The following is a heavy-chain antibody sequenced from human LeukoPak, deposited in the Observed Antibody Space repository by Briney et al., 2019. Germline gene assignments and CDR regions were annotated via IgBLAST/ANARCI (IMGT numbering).Heavy chain of an antibody. CDR3: TRDEYGAAD. Sequence: TSETLSLTHVVSAYSVCRGYYRGWIRQSPGTVPEWIASVYHTGTTYYNPSLKSRASISVNMSKNHVSLRLTSVTAADTAMYYCTRDEYGAADWGQGILVTVSS. V-gene: IGHV4-38-2*02. CDR1: AYSVCRGYY. CDR2: VYHTGTT. J-gene: IGHJ4*02. D-gene: IGHD4-17*01.